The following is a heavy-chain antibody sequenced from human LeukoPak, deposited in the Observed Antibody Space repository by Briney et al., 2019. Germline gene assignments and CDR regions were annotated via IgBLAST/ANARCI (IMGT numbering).Heavy chain of an antibody. V-gene: IGHV3-21*01. J-gene: IGHJ3*02. D-gene: IGHD1-26*01. Sequence: GGSLRLSCAASGFTFSSYGMHWVRQAPGKGLEWVSSISSSSSYIYYADSVKGRFTISRDNAKNSLYLQMNSLRAEDTAVYYCARDSSTQILPEGYGGIWGQGTMVTVSS. CDR2: ISSSSSYI. CDR1: GFTFSSYG. CDR3: ARDSSTQILPEGYGGI.